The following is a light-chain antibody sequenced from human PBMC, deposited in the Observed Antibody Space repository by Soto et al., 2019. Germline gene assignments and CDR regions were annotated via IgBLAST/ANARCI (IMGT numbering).Light chain of an antibody. J-gene: IGKJ3*01. V-gene: IGKV3-20*01. CDR2: GAS. Sequence: EIVLTQSPGTLSLSPGERATLSCRASQSMRNSYLAWYQQRPGQAPRLLIYGASTRATRSADRFSRIGSWTDFTLTISRLEPEDSAVYYCQQYDRLPQLSFGPGTKVHIK. CDR1: QSMRNSY. CDR3: QQYDRLPQLS.